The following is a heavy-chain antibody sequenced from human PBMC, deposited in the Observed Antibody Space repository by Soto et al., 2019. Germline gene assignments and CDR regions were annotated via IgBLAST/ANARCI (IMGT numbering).Heavy chain of an antibody. CDR1: GDTFTGYY. CDR3: ATGYSSRWYWFDP. V-gene: IGHV1-2*02. D-gene: IGHD6-13*01. Sequence: QVQLVQSGAEVKKPGASVKVSCKATGDTFTGYYMHWVRQAPGQGLEWMGWINPDSGGTNYAQKLQGRVTMTRDTSIRTAYMELNRLTSDDMAVYYCATGYSSRWYWFDPWGQGTLVTVSS. J-gene: IGHJ5*02. CDR2: INPDSGGT.